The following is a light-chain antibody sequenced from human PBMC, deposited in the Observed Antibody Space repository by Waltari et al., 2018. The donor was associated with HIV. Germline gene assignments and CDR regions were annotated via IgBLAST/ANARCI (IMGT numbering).Light chain of an antibody. V-gene: IGKV1-27*01. CDR1: QGISDH. CDR2: GAT. Sequence: DVQMTQSPSSLSASVGDRVTNTCRAGQGISDHLAWYQQRPGRDPQLLIYGATTLQSGVPSRFSGSGSGRDFTLTISSLQPEDAATYYCQKYNSAPWTFGQGTKLEIK. CDR3: QKYNSAPWT. J-gene: IGKJ1*01.